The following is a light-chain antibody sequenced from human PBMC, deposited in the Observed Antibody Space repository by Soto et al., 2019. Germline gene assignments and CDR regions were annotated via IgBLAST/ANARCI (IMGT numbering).Light chain of an antibody. Sequence: QSALTQPASVSGFPGRSITISCTGTSSDVGGYNYVSWYQQHPGKAPKLMIYDVSNRPSGVSNRFSGSKSGNTASLTISGLQAEDEADYYCSSYTSSSTLNVFGTGTKVTVL. CDR1: SSDVGGYNY. CDR2: DVS. J-gene: IGLJ1*01. V-gene: IGLV2-14*01. CDR3: SSYTSSSTLNV.